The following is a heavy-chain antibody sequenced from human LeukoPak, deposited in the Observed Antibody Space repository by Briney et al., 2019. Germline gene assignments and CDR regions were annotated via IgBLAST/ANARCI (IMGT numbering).Heavy chain of an antibody. D-gene: IGHD3-3*02. V-gene: IGHV3-53*01. J-gene: IGHJ4*02. Sequence: GGSLRLSCAASGFSVSGNYMSWVRQAPGKALEWVSVIYADDKTFYADSVKGRFTIYRDNSKNSLYLQMNSLRAEDTAVYYCAIRFDYWGQGSLVTVSS. CDR1: GFSVSGNY. CDR2: IYADDKT. CDR3: AIRFDY.